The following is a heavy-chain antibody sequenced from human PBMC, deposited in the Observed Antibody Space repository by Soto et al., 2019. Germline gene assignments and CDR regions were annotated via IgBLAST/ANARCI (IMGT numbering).Heavy chain of an antibody. CDR2: INGRGGET. V-gene: IGHV3-23*01. CDR1: GFTFSSYA. CDR3: AREPIASGTTGTRGNY. J-gene: IGHJ4*02. Sequence: GGSLGLSCAGSGFTFSSYAMNWVREAPGEGRDWVSDINGRGGETWYADSVKGRFTINPDTSKNQFSLQLNSVTPEDTAVYYCAREPIASGTTGTRGNYWGQGTLVTVSS. D-gene: IGHD1-1*01.